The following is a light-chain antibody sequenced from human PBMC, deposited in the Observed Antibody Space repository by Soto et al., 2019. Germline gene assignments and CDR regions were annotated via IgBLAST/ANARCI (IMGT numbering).Light chain of an antibody. CDR3: QQYINWPRT. V-gene: IGKV3-15*01. CDR1: QSVRSD. CDR2: GVS. Sequence: EIVMTQSPATLSVSPGEGATLSCRASQSVRSDLAWYQHKPGLAPRLLIYGVSTRATGIPVRFSGSGSGTEFSLTISSLQSEDFAVYYCQQYINWPRTFGQGTKVEIK. J-gene: IGKJ1*01.